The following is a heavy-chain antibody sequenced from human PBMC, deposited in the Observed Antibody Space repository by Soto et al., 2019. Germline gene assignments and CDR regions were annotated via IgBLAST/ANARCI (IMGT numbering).Heavy chain of an antibody. CDR2: MNPNSGNT. D-gene: IGHD3-10*01. V-gene: IGHV1-8*01. J-gene: IGHJ5*02. CDR1: GYTFTSYD. CDR3: ARGTYYYGSGTQSDWFDP. Sequence: QVQLVQSGAEVTKPGASVKVSCKASGYTFTSYDINWVRQATGQGLEWMGWMNPNSGNTGYAQKFQGRVTMTRNTSISTAYMELSSLRSEDTAVYYCARGTYYYGSGTQSDWFDPWGQGTLVTVSS.